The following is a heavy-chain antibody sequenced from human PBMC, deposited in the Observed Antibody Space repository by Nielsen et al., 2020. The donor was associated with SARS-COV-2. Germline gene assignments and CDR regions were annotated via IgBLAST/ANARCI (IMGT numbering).Heavy chain of an antibody. V-gene: IGHV3-23*01. CDR2: ISGSGHSR. D-gene: IGHD2-15*01. Sequence: GESLKISCAASGFTFSSYAMSWVRQAPGKGLEWVSAISGSGHSRYYGDSLKGRFTISRDNSKNTLYLQMSSLRAEDTAVYYCAKDRSGNPPTGVNYWGQGTLVTVSS. J-gene: IGHJ4*02. CDR1: GFTFSSYA. CDR3: AKDRSGNPPTGVNY.